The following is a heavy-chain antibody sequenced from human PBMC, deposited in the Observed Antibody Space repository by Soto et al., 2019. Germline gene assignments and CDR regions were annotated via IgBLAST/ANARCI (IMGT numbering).Heavy chain of an antibody. J-gene: IGHJ4*02. D-gene: IGHD1-26*01. V-gene: IGHV4-39*01. CDR2: IYYSGST. CDR1: GGSISRSSYY. CDR3: ARHASGTQIYYFDY. Sequence: SETLSLTCTVSGGSISRSSYYWGWIRQPPGKGLEWIGSIYYSGSTYYNPSLKSRVTISVDTSKNQFSLKLSSVIAADTAVYYCARHASGTQIYYFDYWGQGTLVTVSS.